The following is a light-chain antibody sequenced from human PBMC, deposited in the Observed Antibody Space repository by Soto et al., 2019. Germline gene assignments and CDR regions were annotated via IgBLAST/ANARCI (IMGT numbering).Light chain of an antibody. CDR2: AAS. V-gene: IGKV1-8*01. CDR3: QQYYSYPRT. CDR1: QGISSY. J-gene: IGKJ1*01. Sequence: AIRMTQSPSSFSASTGDRVTITCRASQGISSYLAWYQQKPGKAPKLLIYAASTLQGGVPSRFSGRGSGTDFTLTITCLQSEDFATYYCQQYYSYPRTFGQGTKVEIK.